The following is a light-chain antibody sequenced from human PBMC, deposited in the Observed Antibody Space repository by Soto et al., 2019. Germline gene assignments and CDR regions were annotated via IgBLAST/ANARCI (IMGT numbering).Light chain of an antibody. CDR2: AAY. Sequence: EIVLTQSPGTLSLSPGERATLSCRASESVSSSHIAWYQQKPGQSPRLLIYAAYSRATGIPDRFSGSGSGTDFTLTISSLQPEDFATYYCQQVNVYPSTFGGRTKVDI. J-gene: IGKJ4*01. CDR1: ESVSSSH. V-gene: IGKV3-20*01. CDR3: QQVNVYPST.